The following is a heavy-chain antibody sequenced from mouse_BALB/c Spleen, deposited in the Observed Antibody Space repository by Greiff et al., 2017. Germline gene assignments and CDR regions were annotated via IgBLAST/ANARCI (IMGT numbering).Heavy chain of an antibody. CDR3: ARDTVREDAMDY. D-gene: IGHD1-1*01. Sequence: EVKVVESGGGLVQPGGSLRLSCATSGFTFTDYYMSWVRQPPGKALEWLGFIRNKANGYTTEYSASVKGRFTISRDNSQSILYLQMNTLRAEDSATYYCARDTVREDAMDYWGQGTSVTVSS. V-gene: IGHV7-3*02. J-gene: IGHJ4*01. CDR2: IRNKANGYTT. CDR1: GFTFTDYY.